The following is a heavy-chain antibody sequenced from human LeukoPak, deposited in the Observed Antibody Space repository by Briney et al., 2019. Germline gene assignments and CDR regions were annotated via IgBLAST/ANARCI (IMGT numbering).Heavy chain of an antibody. CDR1: GFTFSSYG. CDR2: IRYDGSNK. CDR3: AKDFGGDSGWPNQLYFQH. V-gene: IGHV3-30*02. J-gene: IGHJ1*01. Sequence: PGGSLRLSCAASGFTFSSYGMHWVRQAPGKGLEWVAFIRYDGSNKYYADSVKGRFTISRDNSKNTLYLQMNSLRAEDTAVYYCAKDFGGDSGWPNQLYFQHWGQGTLVTVSS. D-gene: IGHD6-19*01.